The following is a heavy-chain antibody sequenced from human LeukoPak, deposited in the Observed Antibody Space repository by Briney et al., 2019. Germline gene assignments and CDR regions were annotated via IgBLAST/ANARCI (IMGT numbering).Heavy chain of an antibody. CDR3: GADPFDGGSPTLGLQFAY. CDR2: IVVDSGNA. CDR1: RFSFNRSA. J-gene: IGHJ4*02. V-gene: IGHV1-58*01. Sequence: SVKVSCKVSRFSFNRSAVQWVRQARGQRLEWIGWIVVDSGNANYGQNFQDRVTISRDMSTGTVYMELTSLRSEDTAVYYCGADPFDGGSPTLGLQFAYWGQGTLVTVSS. D-gene: IGHD3-16*01.